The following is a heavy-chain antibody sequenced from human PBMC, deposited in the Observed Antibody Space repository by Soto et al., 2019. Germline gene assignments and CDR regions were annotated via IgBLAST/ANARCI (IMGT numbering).Heavy chain of an antibody. CDR2: ISGSGGST. CDR3: AKEGRWTGWYYYYGMDV. V-gene: IGHV3-23*01. CDR1: GFTFSSYA. Sequence: PGGSLRLSCAASGFTFSSYAMSWVRQAPGKGLEWVSAISGSGGSTYYADSVKGRFTISRDNSKNTLYLQMNSLRAEDTAVYYCAKEGRWTGWYYYYGMDVWGQGTTVTVSS. D-gene: IGHD2-15*01. J-gene: IGHJ6*02.